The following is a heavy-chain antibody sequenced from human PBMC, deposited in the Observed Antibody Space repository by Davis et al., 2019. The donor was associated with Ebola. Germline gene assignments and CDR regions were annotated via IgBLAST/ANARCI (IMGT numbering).Heavy chain of an antibody. CDR2: VFYSGGT. CDR3: VRQVSGSSSVD. V-gene: IGHV4-59*08. J-gene: IGHJ4*02. CDR1: GDSTSRHY. Sequence: PSETLSLTCSVSGDSTSRHYWSWVRQPPGKGLEWIGYVFYSGGTKYKPSLRGRLTISIDTSKKQVFLRLNSVTAADTAVYYCVRQVSGSSSVDWGQGTLVTVSS. D-gene: IGHD6-6*01.